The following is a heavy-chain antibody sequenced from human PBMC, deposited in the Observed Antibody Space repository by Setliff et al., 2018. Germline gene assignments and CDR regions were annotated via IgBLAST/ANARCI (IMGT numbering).Heavy chain of an antibody. J-gene: IGHJ3*02. Sequence: ASVKVSCKSSGFTFTDYGITWVRQVPGQGLDWMGWISSYNGHTNYAQKFQGRITMTTDTSTNTASMELRSLRSGDTAVYFCALSSLSICSGGNCPNAFDIWGQGTMVTVSS. CDR2: ISSYNGHT. D-gene: IGHD2-15*01. V-gene: IGHV1-18*01. CDR3: ALSSLSICSGGNCPNAFDI. CDR1: GFTFTDYG.